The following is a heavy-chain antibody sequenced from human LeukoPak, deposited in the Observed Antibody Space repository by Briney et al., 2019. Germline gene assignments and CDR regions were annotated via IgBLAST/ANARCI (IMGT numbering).Heavy chain of an antibody. Sequence: PGGSLRLSCAVSGFTASGFTFSRNSMSWVRQASGKGLDRVSSIREDGSEKYYVDSVKGRFTISRDNAKNSLYLQMDSLRDEDTAVYFCAGGGNYPPYWGQGTPVSVSS. CDR3: AGGGNYPPY. J-gene: IGHJ4*02. V-gene: IGHV3-7*04. CDR1: GFTFSRNS. CDR2: IREDGSEK. D-gene: IGHD1-7*01.